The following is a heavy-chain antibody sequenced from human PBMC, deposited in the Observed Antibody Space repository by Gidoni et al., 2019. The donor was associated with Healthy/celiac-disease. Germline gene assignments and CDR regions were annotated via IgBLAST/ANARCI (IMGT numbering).Heavy chain of an antibody. CDR3: ANQRPLRLGYCSGGSCYSVY. V-gene: IGHV3-23*01. CDR1: GFTFSRYA. D-gene: IGHD2-15*01. CDR2: SSGSGGST. J-gene: IGHJ4*02. Sequence: EVQLLESGGGLVQPGGSLRLSCAASGFTFSRYAMSWVRQSPGKGRAWVSASSGSGGSTYYADSVKGRFTISRDNSKNTLYLQMNSLRAEDTAVYYCANQRPLRLGYCSGGSCYSVYWGQGTLVTVSS.